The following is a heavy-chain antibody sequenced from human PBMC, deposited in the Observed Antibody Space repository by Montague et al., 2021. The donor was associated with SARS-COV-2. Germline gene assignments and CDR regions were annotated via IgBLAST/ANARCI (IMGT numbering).Heavy chain of an antibody. V-gene: IGHV3-48*02. CDR1: GFTFSSHN. D-gene: IGHD1-26*01. CDR2: ISRSSDTI. Sequence: SLRLSCAASGFTFSSHNINWVRQAPGKGLEWVSYISRSSDTIYYADSVKGRFTISRDNAKNLLYLQMNSLRDEDTAVYYRARALSSQGSFQWGYYFDSWGQGTLVTVSS. CDR3: ARALSSQGSFQWGYYFDS. J-gene: IGHJ4*02.